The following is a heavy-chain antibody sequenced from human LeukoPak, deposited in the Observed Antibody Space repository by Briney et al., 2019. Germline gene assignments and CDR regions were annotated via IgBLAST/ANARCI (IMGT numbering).Heavy chain of an antibody. Sequence: PGGSLRLSFSASGFTFSSYGMNWVRQAPGKGLEWVSSISSSSSYIYYADSVKGRFTISRDNAKNSLYLKMNSLRAEDTAVYYCASVGYDSNWFDPWGQGTLVTVCS. CDR1: GFTFSSYG. D-gene: IGHD1-1*01. J-gene: IGHJ5*02. CDR3: ASVGYDSNWFDP. V-gene: IGHV3-21*01. CDR2: ISSSSSYI.